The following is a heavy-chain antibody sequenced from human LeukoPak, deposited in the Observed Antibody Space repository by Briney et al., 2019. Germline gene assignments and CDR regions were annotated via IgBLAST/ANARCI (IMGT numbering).Heavy chain of an antibody. CDR2: IYHSETT. D-gene: IGHD3-22*01. Sequence: SETLSLTCSVSGGSISSSSAYWGWVRQPPGKGLECIGSIYHSETTYYNPSLKSRVIISVDTSKNQFSLKLNSVTAADTAVYYCGRPNPDSSGYYGSFDPWGQGILVTVSS. V-gene: IGHV4-39*01. CDR1: GGSISSSSAY. CDR3: GRPNPDSSGYYGSFDP. J-gene: IGHJ5*02.